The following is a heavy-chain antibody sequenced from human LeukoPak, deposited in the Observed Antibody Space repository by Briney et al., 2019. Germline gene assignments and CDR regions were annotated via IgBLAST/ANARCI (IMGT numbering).Heavy chain of an antibody. CDR3: ARTTMVRGTYYMDV. D-gene: IGHD3-10*01. J-gene: IGHJ6*03. Sequence: SETLSLTCGVYGGSFSGYYWGWIRQPPGKGLEWIGSIYYSGSTYYNPSLKSRVTISVDTSKNQFSLKLSSVTAADTAVYYCARTTMVRGTYYMDVWGKGTTVTISS. CDR1: GGSFSGYY. V-gene: IGHV4-34*01. CDR2: IYYSGST.